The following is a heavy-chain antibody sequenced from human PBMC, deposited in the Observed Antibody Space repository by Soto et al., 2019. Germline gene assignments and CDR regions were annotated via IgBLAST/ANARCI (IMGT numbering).Heavy chain of an antibody. Sequence: QVQLVESGGGVVQPGRSLRLSCAASGFTFRESGMFWVRQVPGKGLEWVAVITYDGSNAYYQDSVKGRFTISRDNCKGTVNLQMNSLRAEDTAVYYCAKDGGHYPWVSFVMDVWGKGTTVTVSS. D-gene: IGHD4-17*01. CDR3: AKDGGHYPWVSFVMDV. J-gene: IGHJ6*03. CDR2: ITYDGSNA. V-gene: IGHV3-30*18. CDR1: GFTFRESG.